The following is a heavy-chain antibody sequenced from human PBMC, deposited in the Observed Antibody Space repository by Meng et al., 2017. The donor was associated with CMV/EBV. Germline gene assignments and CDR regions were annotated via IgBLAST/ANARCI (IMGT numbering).Heavy chain of an antibody. J-gene: IGHJ4*02. D-gene: IGHD2-2*01. V-gene: IGHV1-69*05. Sequence: SVKVSCQASGGTFSSYAISWVRQAPGHGLEWMGGIIPIFGTANYAQKFQGRVTITTDESTSTAYMELSSLRSEDTAVYYGARGALIVVVPAAVIGALDYWGQGTLVTVSS. CDR1: GGTFSSYA. CDR2: IIPIFGTA. CDR3: ARGALIVVVPAAVIGALDY.